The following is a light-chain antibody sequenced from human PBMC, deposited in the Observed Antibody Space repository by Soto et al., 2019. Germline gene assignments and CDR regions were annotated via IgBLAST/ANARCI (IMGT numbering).Light chain of an antibody. CDR2: DAS. CDR1: QSISTW. V-gene: IGKV1-5*01. Sequence: DIQMTQSPSTLSASVGDRVTVTCRASQSISTWLGWYQQKPGKAPTLLIYDASSLKSGVPSRFSGSGSGTDFTLTIGSLQPDDFATYYCQQYHTYSITLGQGTRLEI. J-gene: IGKJ5*01. CDR3: QQYHTYSIT.